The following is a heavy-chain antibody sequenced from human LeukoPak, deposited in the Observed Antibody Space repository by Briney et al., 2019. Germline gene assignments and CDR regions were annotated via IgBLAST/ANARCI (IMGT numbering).Heavy chain of an antibody. J-gene: IGHJ4*02. CDR2: ISYDGSNE. V-gene: IGHV3-30*18. CDR3: TKEGYYGSGSFPDY. Sequence: GGSLRLSCAASGFIFSSYGMHWVRQAPGKGLEWAAVISYDGSNEYYADSVKGRFTVSRDNSKNTVYLQMNSLRPEDTAVYYCTKEGYYGSGSFPDYWGQGTLVTVSS. D-gene: IGHD3-10*01. CDR1: GFIFSSYG.